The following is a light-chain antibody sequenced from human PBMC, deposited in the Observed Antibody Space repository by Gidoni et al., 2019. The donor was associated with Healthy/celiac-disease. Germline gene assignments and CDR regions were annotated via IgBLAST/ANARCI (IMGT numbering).Light chain of an antibody. V-gene: IGKV1-33*01. Sequence: DIQMTQSPSSLSASVGDRVTITCQASQDISNYLNWYQQKPGKAPKLLIYDASNLETGVPSRFSGSGSGTDFTFTISSLQPADIATYYCQQYDNLLGTFXQXTKLEIK. J-gene: IGKJ2*01. CDR3: QQYDNLLGT. CDR2: DAS. CDR1: QDISNY.